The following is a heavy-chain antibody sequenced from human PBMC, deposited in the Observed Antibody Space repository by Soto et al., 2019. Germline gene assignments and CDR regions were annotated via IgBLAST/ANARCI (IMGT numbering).Heavy chain of an antibody. D-gene: IGHD6-19*01. CDR1: GYTFTSYA. CDR2: INAGNGNT. Sequence: EXSVKVCCKASGYTFTSYAMHLVRQAPGQRLECMGWINAGNGNTKYSQKFQGRVTITRDTSASTAYMELSSLRSEDTAVYYCAREGYSSGWSDSYYYYYGMDVWGQGTTVTVSS. CDR3: AREGYSSGWSDSYYYYYGMDV. J-gene: IGHJ6*02. V-gene: IGHV1-3*01.